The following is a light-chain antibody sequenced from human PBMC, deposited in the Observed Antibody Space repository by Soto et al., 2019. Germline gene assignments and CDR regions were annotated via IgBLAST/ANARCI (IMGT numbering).Light chain of an antibody. CDR2: DAS. Sequence: DIQMTQSPSTLSASVGDRVTITCRASQSIRTWLAWYQQKPGRAPNLLMYDASTLESGVPSRFSGSASGTEFTLTIGSLQPDGFAIYYCQQYNSYPWTFGQGTKVEIK. J-gene: IGKJ1*01. CDR3: QQYNSYPWT. CDR1: QSIRTW. V-gene: IGKV1-5*01.